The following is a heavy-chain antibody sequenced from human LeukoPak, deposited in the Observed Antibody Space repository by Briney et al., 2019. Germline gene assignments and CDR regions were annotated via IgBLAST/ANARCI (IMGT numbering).Heavy chain of an antibody. CDR1: GFTFSSYS. V-gene: IGHV3-21*01. D-gene: IGHD4-17*01. Sequence: GGSLRLSCAASGFTFSSYSMNWVRQAPGKGLEWVSSISSSSSYIYYADSVKGRFTISRDNAKNSLYLQMNSLRAEDTAVYCCANAEDYGDQASYMDVWGKGTTVTISS. CDR2: ISSSSSYI. J-gene: IGHJ6*03. CDR3: ANAEDYGDQASYMDV.